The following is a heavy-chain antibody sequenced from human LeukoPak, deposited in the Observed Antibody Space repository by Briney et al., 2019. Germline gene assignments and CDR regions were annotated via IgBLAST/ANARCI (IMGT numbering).Heavy chain of an antibody. D-gene: IGHD4-17*01. J-gene: IGHJ2*01. CDR3: ARPSTTAPLQWYFDL. CDR1: GYTFTGYH. Sequence: ASVKVSCKASGYTFTGYHLHWVRQAPGQGLEWMGWINPNSGGTNYAQRFQDRVTMTRDTSISTAYMELSSLRSDDTAVYYCARPSTTAPLQWYFDLWGRGTLVTVSS. CDR2: INPNSGGT. V-gene: IGHV1-2*02.